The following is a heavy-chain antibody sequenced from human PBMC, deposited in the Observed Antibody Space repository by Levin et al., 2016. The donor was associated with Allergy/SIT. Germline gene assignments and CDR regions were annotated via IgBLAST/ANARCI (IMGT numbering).Heavy chain of an antibody. D-gene: IGHD5-18*01. CDR1: GGSISSYY. V-gene: IGHV4-59*12. Sequence: SETLSLTCAVSGGSISSYYWSWIRQPPGKGLEWIGYIYYGGRTNYNPSLKSRVTISVDTSKNQFSLKLTSVTAADTAVYYCAAQETAPGGWFDPWGQGTLVTVSS. CDR3: AAQETAPGGWFDP. J-gene: IGHJ5*02. CDR2: IYYGGRT.